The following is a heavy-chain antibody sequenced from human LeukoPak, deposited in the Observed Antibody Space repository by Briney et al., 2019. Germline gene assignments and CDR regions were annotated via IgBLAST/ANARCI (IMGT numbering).Heavy chain of an antibody. D-gene: IGHD4-17*01. CDR3: ASDDYGDLVNAFDI. J-gene: IGHJ3*02. CDR1: GGSISDYY. CDR2: ISYRESS. Sequence: SETLSLTCTVSGGSISDYYWSWMRQPPGKGLEWIGDISYRESSNYNPSLKSRVSISVDTSKNQFSLKLTSVTAADTAVYYCASDDYGDLVNAFDIWGQGTMVTVSS. V-gene: IGHV4-59*12.